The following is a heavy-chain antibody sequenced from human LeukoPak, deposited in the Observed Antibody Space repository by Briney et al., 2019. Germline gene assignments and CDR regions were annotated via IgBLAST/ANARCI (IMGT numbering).Heavy chain of an antibody. D-gene: IGHD3-10*01. CDR3: ARDQVEGGPDYGSGSYTFDY. Sequence: GGSLRLSCAASGFNFDEYGMTWVRQAPGKGLEWVSGISWKSGNIVYADSVKGRFTISRDNGKNSLYLQMNSLRSEDTAVYYCARDQVEGGPDYGSGSYTFDYWGQGTLVTVSS. V-gene: IGHV3-20*04. CDR2: ISWKSGNI. J-gene: IGHJ4*02. CDR1: GFNFDEYG.